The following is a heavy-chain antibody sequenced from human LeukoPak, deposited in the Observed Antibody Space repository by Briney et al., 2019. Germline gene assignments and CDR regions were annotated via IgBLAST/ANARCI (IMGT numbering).Heavy chain of an antibody. V-gene: IGHV1-18*01. CDR2: ISAYNGNT. Sequence: ASVKVSCKASGCTFTSYGISWVRQAPGQGLEWMGWISAYNGNTNYAQKLQGRVTMTTDTSTSTAYMELRSLRSDDTAVYYCARVVDTAMIGNWFDPWGQGTLVTVSS. D-gene: IGHD5-18*01. CDR3: ARVVDTAMIGNWFDP. J-gene: IGHJ5*02. CDR1: GCTFTSYG.